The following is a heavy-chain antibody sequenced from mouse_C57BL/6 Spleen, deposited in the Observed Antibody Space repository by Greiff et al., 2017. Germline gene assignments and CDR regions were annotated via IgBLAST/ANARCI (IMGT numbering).Heavy chain of an antibody. V-gene: IGHV1-82*01. CDR2: LYPGAGDT. J-gene: IGHJ3*01. CDR1: GYAFSSSW. Sequence: QVQLQQSGPELVKPGASVKISCKASGYAFSSSWMNWVKQRPGKGLEWIGRLYPGAGDTTYNGKFKGKATLTADKSSSTAYMQLSSLTSEDSAVYFCARGITTVVENWFAYWGQGTLVTVSA. D-gene: IGHD1-1*01. CDR3: ARGITTVVENWFAY.